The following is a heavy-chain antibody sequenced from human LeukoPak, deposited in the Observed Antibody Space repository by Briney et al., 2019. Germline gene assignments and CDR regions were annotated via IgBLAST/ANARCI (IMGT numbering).Heavy chain of an antibody. CDR2: IYYSGST. CDR3: ARGPYRNSFDY. V-gene: IGHV4-59*08. D-gene: IGHD4-11*01. J-gene: IGHJ4*02. CDR1: GGSISNYY. Sequence: SETLSLTCTVSGGSISNYYWSWIRQPPGKGLEWIGYIYYSGSTKYNPSLESRVTISVDTSKNQFSLNLSSVTAADSAVYYCARGPYRNSFDYWGQGTLVTVSS.